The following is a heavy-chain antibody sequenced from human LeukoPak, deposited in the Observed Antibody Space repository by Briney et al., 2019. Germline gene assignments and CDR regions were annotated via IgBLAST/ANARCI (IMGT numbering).Heavy chain of an antibody. J-gene: IGHJ5*02. V-gene: IGHV3-11*06. CDR2: ISSSSSYT. D-gene: IGHD6-13*01. CDR3: ARGYSSSWYPKNWFDP. Sequence: GGSLRLSCAASGFTFSDYYMSWLRQAPGKGLEWVSYISSSSSYTNYADSVKGRFNISRDNAKNSLYLQMNSLRAEDTAVYYCARGYSSSWYPKNWFDPWGQGTLVTVSS. CDR1: GFTFSDYY.